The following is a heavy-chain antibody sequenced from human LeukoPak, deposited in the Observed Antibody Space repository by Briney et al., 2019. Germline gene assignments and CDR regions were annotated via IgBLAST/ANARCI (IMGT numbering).Heavy chain of an antibody. CDR3: ARVPDYYDSSGYSPSYYFDY. D-gene: IGHD3-22*01. J-gene: IGHJ4*02. Sequence: PSETLSLTCTVSGGSISTYYWSWIRQPPGKGLEWIGYIYYSGSTKYNPSLKSRVTISVGTSKNVFSLKLSSATAADTAVYYCARVPDYYDSSGYSPSYYFDYWGQGTLVTVSS. V-gene: IGHV4-59*01. CDR2: IYYSGST. CDR1: GGSISTYY.